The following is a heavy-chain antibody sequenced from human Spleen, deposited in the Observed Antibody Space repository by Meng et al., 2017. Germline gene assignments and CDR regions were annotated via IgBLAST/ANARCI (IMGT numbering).Heavy chain of an antibody. D-gene: IGHD3-9*01. CDR1: EFTVSSSY. CDR2: IYGGGST. Sequence: GESLKISCAASEFTVSSSYLSWVRQAPGKGLEWVSVIYGGGSTYYADSVKSRFTISRDNFRNTLFLQMNSLRDEDSAVYYCARALYDSGRGYYFDLWGQGTLVTVSS. V-gene: IGHV3-53*01. CDR3: ARALYDSGRGYYFDL. J-gene: IGHJ4*02.